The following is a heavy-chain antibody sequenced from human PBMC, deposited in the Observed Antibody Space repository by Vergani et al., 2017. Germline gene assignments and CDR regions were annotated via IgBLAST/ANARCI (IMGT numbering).Heavy chain of an antibody. CDR3: ARDSTPYITGTHSTGYYGMDV. J-gene: IGHJ6*02. Sequence: QVQLQESGPGLVKPSQTLSLTCTVSGGSISSGSYYWSWIRQPAGKGLEWIGRIYTSGSTYYNPSLKSRVTISVDTSKNQFSLKLSSVTAADTAVYYCARDSTPYITGTHSTGYYGMDVWGQGTTVTVSS. CDR1: GGSISSGSYY. V-gene: IGHV4-61*02. CDR2: IYTSGST. D-gene: IGHD1-20*01.